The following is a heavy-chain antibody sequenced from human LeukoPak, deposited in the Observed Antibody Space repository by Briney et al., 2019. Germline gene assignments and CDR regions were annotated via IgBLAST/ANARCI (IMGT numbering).Heavy chain of an antibody. CDR1: GYTFTGYY. J-gene: IGHJ4*02. Sequence: ASVKVSCKASGYTFTGYYMHWVRQAPGQGLGWMGWINPNSGATNYAQKFQGRVTMTRDTSISTAYMELSSLRSDDTAVYYCARGVAVAGIDYWGQGTLVTVSS. D-gene: IGHD6-19*01. CDR3: ARGVAVAGIDY. V-gene: IGHV1-2*02. CDR2: INPNSGAT.